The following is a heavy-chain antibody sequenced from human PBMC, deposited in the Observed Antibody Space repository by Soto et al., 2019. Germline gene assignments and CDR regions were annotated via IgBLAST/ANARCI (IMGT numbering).Heavy chain of an antibody. CDR3: ARRKGGSSWYLSAFDI. CDR2: IYYSGST. V-gene: IGHV4-39*01. J-gene: IGHJ3*02. Sequence: SETLSLTCTVSGGSISSSSYYWGWIRQPPGKGLEWIGSIYYSGSTYYNPSLKSRVTISVDTSKNQFSLKLSSVTAADTAVYYCARRKGGSSWYLSAFDIWGQGTMVTVS. CDR1: GGSISSSSYY. D-gene: IGHD6-13*01.